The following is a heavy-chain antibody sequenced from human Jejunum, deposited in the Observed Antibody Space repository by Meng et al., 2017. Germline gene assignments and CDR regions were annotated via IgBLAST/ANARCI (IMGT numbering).Heavy chain of an antibody. CDR3: ARDRQDYVSGTYGMDV. Sequence: GGSLRLSCAASGFTFSDYWMHWVRQAPGKGLVWVSRIKSDGSTSYADSAKGRFTISRDNAKNTLYLQMSSLRDEDTAVYYCARDRQDYVSGTYGMDVWGQGNTVNGAS. D-gene: IGHD3-10*01. V-gene: IGHV3-74*01. J-gene: IGHJ6*02. CDR1: GFTFSDYW. CDR2: IKSDGST.